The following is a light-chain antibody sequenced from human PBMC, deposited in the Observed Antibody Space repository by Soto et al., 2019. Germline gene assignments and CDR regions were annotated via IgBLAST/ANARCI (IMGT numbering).Light chain of an antibody. Sequence: EIVLTQSPATLSLPPGERATLSCRASQSVTNYLAWYQQNPGQAPRLLIYGASNRATGIPARFSGSGSGTDFTLTISSLEPEDFAVYYCQQRSNWPSGTFGQGTKVEIK. CDR1: QSVTNY. CDR3: QQRSNWPSGT. J-gene: IGKJ1*01. CDR2: GAS. V-gene: IGKV3-11*01.